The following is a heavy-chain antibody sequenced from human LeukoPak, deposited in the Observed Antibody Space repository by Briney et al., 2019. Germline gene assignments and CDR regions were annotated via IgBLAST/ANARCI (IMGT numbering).Heavy chain of an antibody. J-gene: IGHJ4*02. CDR2: ISWNSGSI. D-gene: IGHD3-16*01. Sequence: GGSLRLSCAASGFTFDDYAMHWVRQAPGKGLEWVSGISWNSGSIGYADSVKGRFTISRDNAKNSLYLQMNSLRAEGTALYYCTKARYGTKGFDYWGQGTLVTVSS. V-gene: IGHV3-9*01. CDR1: GFTFDDYA. CDR3: TKARYGTKGFDY.